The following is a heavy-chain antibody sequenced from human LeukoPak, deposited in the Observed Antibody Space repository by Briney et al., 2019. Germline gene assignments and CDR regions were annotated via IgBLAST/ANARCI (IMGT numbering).Heavy chain of an antibody. J-gene: IGHJ6*04. Sequence: PGGSLRLSCAASGFIFSNYGMHWVRQAPGKGLEWVAVISYDGSNKYYADSVKGRFTISRDNSKNTLYLQMNSLRAEDTAVYYCAELGITMIGGVWGKGTTVTISS. CDR1: GFIFSNYG. CDR2: ISYDGSNK. CDR3: AELGITMIGGV. D-gene: IGHD3-10*02. V-gene: IGHV3-30*12.